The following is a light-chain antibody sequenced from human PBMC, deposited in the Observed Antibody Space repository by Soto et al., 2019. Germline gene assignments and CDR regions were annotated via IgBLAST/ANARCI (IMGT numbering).Light chain of an antibody. V-gene: IGLV2-14*03. CDR1: SSDVGGYNS. CDR3: SSFTSSMTNV. CDR2: DVG. J-gene: IGLJ1*01. Sequence: QSALTQPASVSGSPGESITISCTGTSSDVGGYNSVSWYQHHPGKAPQLILYDVGDRPSGVSYRFSGSKSGNTASLTISGLQAADEADYCCSSFTSSMTNVFGSGTKLTVL.